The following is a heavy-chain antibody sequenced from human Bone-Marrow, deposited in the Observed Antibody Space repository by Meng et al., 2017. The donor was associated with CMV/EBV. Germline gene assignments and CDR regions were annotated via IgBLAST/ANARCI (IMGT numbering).Heavy chain of an antibody. CDR3: ARGRTLPVMDV. V-gene: IGHV1-2*02. J-gene: IGHJ6*02. CDR1: GYTFTAHY. CDR2: IHPHRGDT. Sequence: ASVKVSCKASGYTFTAHYFHWVRQAPGQGLEWMGWIHPHRGDTNYAQQFQGRVTLTRDTSINTGYMELTRLRSDDTAVYYCARGRTLPVMDVWGQGTTVTVSS. D-gene: IGHD1-14*01.